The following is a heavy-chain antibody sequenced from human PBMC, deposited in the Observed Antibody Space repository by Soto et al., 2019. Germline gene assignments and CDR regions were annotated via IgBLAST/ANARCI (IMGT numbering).Heavy chain of an antibody. D-gene: IGHD1-7*01. CDR1: GDSISNSAYF. CDR2: FYYTGSP. V-gene: IGHV4-39*07. CDR3: ARDRPHLHETTGRIDS. J-gene: IGHJ4*02. Sequence: SETLSLTCTVSGDSISNSAYFWDWVRQPPGKGLEWIGSFYYTGSPYFNPSLKSRVTMSVDTSKNQFSLMLTSVTAADTAVYYCARDRPHLHETTGRIDSWGQGMLVTVSS.